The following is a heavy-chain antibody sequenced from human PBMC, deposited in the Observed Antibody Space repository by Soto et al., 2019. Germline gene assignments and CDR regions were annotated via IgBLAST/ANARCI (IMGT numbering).Heavy chain of an antibody. J-gene: IGHJ5*02. CDR1: GFTFSSYG. Sequence: PGGSLRLSCAASGFTFSSYGMHWVRQAPGKGLEWVAVISYDGSNKYYADSVKGRFTISRDNSKNTLYLQMNSLRAEDTAVYYCAKDRREPPNWFDPWGQGTLVTVSS. D-gene: IGHD1-26*01. CDR3: AKDRREPPNWFDP. V-gene: IGHV3-30*18. CDR2: ISYDGSNK.